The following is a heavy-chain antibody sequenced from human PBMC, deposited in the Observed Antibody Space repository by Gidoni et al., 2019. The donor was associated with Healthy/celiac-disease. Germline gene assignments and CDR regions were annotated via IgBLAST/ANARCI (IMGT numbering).Heavy chain of an antibody. CDR1: GFTFSGSA. V-gene: IGHV3-73*02. Sequence: EVQLVESGGGLVQPGGSLKLSCAASGFTFSGSAMHWVRQASGKGLEWVGRIRSKANSYATAYAASVKGRFTISRDDSKNTAYLQMNSLKTEDTAVYYCTRRANKSMDVWGQGTTVTVSS. J-gene: IGHJ6*02. CDR2: IRSKANSYAT. CDR3: TRRANKSMDV.